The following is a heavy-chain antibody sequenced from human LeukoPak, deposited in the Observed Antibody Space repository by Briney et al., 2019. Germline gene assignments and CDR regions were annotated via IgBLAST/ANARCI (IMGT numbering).Heavy chain of an antibody. CDR2: IYHSGNT. D-gene: IGHD2-21*02. CDR1: GGSISNNNW. V-gene: IGHV4-4*02. CDR3: ARDKSYCGGDCYSNAFDI. Sequence: SGTLSLTCAVSGGSISNNNWWSWVRQPPGKGLEWIGEIYHSGNTNYNPSLKSRVTISVDKSKNQFSLKLSSVTAADTAVYYCARDKSYCGGDCYSNAFDIWGQGTMVTVSS. J-gene: IGHJ3*02.